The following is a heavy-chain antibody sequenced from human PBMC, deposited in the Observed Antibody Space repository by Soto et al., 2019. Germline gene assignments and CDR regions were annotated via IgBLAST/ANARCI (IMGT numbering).Heavy chain of an antibody. CDR3: ARGLGSSSLFDY. Sequence: EVQLVESGGGLVKPGGSLRLSCAASAFTFSSYSMNWVRQAPGKGLEWVSSISSSSSYIYYADSVKGRFTISRDNAKNSLYLQMNSLRAEDTAVYYCARGLGSSSLFDYWGQGTLVTVSS. D-gene: IGHD6-6*01. J-gene: IGHJ4*02. V-gene: IGHV3-21*01. CDR1: AFTFSSYS. CDR2: ISSSSSYI.